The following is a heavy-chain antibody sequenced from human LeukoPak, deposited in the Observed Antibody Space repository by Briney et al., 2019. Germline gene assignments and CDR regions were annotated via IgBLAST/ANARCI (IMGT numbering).Heavy chain of an antibody. D-gene: IGHD4-17*01. J-gene: IGHJ4*02. CDR3: ARVEFDGDYAADEFTRRCYFDY. CDR1: GGSISSYY. CDR2: IYTSGST. V-gene: IGHV4-4*07. Sequence: PSETLSLTCTVSGGSISSYYWSWIRQPAGKGLEWIGRIYTSGSTNYNPSLKSRVTMSVDTSKNQFSLKLSSVTAADTAVYYCARVEFDGDYAADEFTRRCYFDYWGQGTLVTVSS.